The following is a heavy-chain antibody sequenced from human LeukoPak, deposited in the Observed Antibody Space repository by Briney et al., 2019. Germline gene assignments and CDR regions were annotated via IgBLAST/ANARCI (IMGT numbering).Heavy chain of an antibody. J-gene: IGHJ4*02. Sequence: SETLSLTCAVYGGSFSGYYWSWIRQPPGKGLEWIGEINHSGSTNYNPSLKSRVTISVDTSKNQFSLKLSSVTAADTAVYHCARGRFLYYWGQGTLVTVSS. D-gene: IGHD3-3*01. V-gene: IGHV4-34*01. CDR1: GGSFSGYY. CDR3: ARGRFLYY. CDR2: INHSGST.